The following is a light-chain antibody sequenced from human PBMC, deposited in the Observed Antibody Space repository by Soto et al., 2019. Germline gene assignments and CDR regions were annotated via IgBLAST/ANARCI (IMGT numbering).Light chain of an antibody. V-gene: IGKV3-15*01. CDR2: GAT. J-gene: IGKJ4*01. Sequence: EVVKTKYPATLSVSPGERVTLSCRASQSVSKNLAWYQQKPGQAPRLLIYGATATATGIPARFSGSGSGTEFTLTISSLQSEDFAVYYCQQHNDWPLTFGGGTKVEIK. CDR3: QQHNDWPLT. CDR1: QSVSKN.